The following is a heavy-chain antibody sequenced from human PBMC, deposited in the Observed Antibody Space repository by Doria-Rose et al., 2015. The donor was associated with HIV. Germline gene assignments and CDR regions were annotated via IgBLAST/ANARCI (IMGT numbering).Heavy chain of an antibody. V-gene: IGHV4-61*02. CDR1: GGSISTGGYY. CDR2: IYTSGST. Sequence: QVQLQESGPGLVKPSQTLSLTCTVSGGSISTGGYYWNWIRQPAGKGLEWIGRIYTSGSTYYNPSLKSRVTMSVDTSKNQFPLKLSSVTAADTAVYYCARDLVATTSYGMDVWGQGTTVTVSS. J-gene: IGHJ6*02. D-gene: IGHD5-12*01. CDR3: ARDLVATTSYGMDV.